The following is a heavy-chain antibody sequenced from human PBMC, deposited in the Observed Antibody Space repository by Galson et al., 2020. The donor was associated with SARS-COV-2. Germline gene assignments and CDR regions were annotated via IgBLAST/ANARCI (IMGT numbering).Heavy chain of an antibody. CDR2: LSYDGSTE. D-gene: IGHD1-26*01. CDR3: VRDSFPALSGIQKY. J-gene: IGHJ4*02. V-gene: IGHV3-30*03. Sequence: GESLKISCAASGFTFSSYGMHWVRQSPGKGLVWVAVLSYDGSTEYYADSVKGRFTISRDNSKNTLYLQMNSLRAEYSAVYYCVRDSFPALSGIQKYWGQGPRVPVSS. CDR1: GFTFSSYG.